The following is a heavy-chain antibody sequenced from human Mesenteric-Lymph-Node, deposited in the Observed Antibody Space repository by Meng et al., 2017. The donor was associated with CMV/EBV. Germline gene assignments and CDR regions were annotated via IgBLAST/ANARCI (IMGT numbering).Heavy chain of an antibody. CDR2: ISWNSDTI. CDR3: AKNYLVGLVRGPLDS. J-gene: IGHJ4*02. CDR1: GFTLSTYW. V-gene: IGHV3-9*01. Sequence: SLKISCAASGFTLSTYWMHWVRQAPGKGLEWVSSISWNSDTIDYADSVKGRFTISRDNAKNSLYLQMNSLRAEDTALYYCAKNYLVGLVRGPLDSWGQGTLVTVSS. D-gene: IGHD3/OR15-3a*01.